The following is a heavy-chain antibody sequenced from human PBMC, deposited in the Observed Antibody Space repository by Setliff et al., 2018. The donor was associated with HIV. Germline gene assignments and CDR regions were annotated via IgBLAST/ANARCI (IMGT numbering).Heavy chain of an antibody. V-gene: IGHV3-23*01. CDR2: MGGSSGDT. D-gene: IGHD6-13*01. CDR3: ANRFRTSNNWYYFDY. J-gene: IGHJ4*02. CDR1: GFTFNTYA. Sequence: GGSLRLSCAASGFTFNTYAMSWVRQAPGKGLEWVSSMGGSSGDTYYADSVKGRFTISRDNTKSTLSLQMNSLGAEDTAIYYCANRFRTSNNWYYFDYWGPGTLITVSS.